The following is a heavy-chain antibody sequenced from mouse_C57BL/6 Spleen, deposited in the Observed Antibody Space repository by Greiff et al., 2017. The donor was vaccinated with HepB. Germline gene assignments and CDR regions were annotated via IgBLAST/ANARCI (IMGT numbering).Heavy chain of an antibody. CDR3: ARAGGGYDVAWYFDV. D-gene: IGHD2-2*01. V-gene: IGHV1-26*01. J-gene: IGHJ1*03. CDR1: GYTFTDYY. Sequence: EVQLQQSGPELVKPGASVKISCKASGYTFTDYYMNWVKQSHGKSLEWIGDINPNNGGTSYNQKFKGKATLTVDKSSSTAYMELRSLTSEDSAVYYWARAGGGYDVAWYFDVWGTGTTVTVSS. CDR2: INPNNGGT.